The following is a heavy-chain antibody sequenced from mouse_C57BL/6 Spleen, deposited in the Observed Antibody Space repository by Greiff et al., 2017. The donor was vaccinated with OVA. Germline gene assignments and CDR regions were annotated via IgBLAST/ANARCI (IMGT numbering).Heavy chain of an antibody. CDR3: VRRGYAMDY. Sequence: EVMLVESGGGLVQPTGSLKLSCAASGFSFHTSAMTWVRPAPGKGLEWVARIRSKSNNYATYYADSVKDRFTVSRDDSESMHYLQMNNWKTEDTAMYYCVRRGYAMDYWGQGTSVTVSS. J-gene: IGHJ4*01. V-gene: IGHV10-1*01. CDR1: GFSFHTSA. CDR2: IRSKSNNYAT.